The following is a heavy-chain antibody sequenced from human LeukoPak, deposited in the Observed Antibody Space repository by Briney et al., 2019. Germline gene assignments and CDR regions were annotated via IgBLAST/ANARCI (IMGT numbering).Heavy chain of an antibody. J-gene: IGHJ4*02. V-gene: IGHV3-7*01. CDR1: GFRLSKYW. CDR2: IRQDGNEI. Sequence: PGGSLRLSRAASGFRLSKYWMSWVRQAPGKGLEWVANIRQDGNEIYYGDSVKGRFTISRDHAKHSLYLQMNSLRTEDTAVYSCARVEVRGQPRCSSGCYFDCWGQGTLVTVSS. CDR3: ARVEVRGQPRCSSGCYFDC. D-gene: IGHD6-19*01.